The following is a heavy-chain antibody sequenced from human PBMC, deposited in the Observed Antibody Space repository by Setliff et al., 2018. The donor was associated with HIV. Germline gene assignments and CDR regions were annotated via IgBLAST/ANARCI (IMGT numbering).Heavy chain of an antibody. CDR3: ARDIGITTTGKGWLEP. CDR1: GYTLTELS. D-gene: IGHD1-1*01. V-gene: IGHV1-24*01. CDR2: FDPQDGKT. J-gene: IGHJ5*02. Sequence: ASVKVSCKVSGYTLTELSMHWVRQAPGKGLEWMGYFDPQDGKTIYAQKFHGRVTITAEKSTNTAYMELTSLTSDDTAVYYCARDIGITTTGKGWLEPWGQGTQGTVPQ.